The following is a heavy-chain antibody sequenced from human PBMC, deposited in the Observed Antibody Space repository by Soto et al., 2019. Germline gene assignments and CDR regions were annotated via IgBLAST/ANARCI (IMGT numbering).Heavy chain of an antibody. CDR3: AGRSGNYLNY. J-gene: IGHJ4*02. V-gene: IGHV3-74*01. CDR2: INSDGSST. Sequence: EVQLVESGGGLVQPGGSLRLSCAASGFTFSTYWMHWVRQAPGKGLVWVSRINSDGSSTAYADSVQGRFTISRDNAKYTLYLQMNSLRAEDTAVYYCAGRSGNYLNYWGQGTLVAVSS. D-gene: IGHD1-26*01. CDR1: GFTFSTYW.